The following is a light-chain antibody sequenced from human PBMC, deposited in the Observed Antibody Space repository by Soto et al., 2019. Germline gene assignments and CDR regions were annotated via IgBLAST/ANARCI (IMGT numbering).Light chain of an antibody. Sequence: DIQMTQSPSSLSASVGDRVTLTCRVSQDIKDHLCWYQQKPGKAPKSLIYVASRLQSGVPPRFSCSGSGTEFTLTISSLQPEDLAAYFCLQHNSDPWTFGQGTKVEI. V-gene: IGKV1-17*01. CDR2: VAS. CDR1: QDIKDH. J-gene: IGKJ1*01. CDR3: LQHNSDPWT.